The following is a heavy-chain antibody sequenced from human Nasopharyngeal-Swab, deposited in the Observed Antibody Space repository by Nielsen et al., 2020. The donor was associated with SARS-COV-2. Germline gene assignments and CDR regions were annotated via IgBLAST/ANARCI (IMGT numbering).Heavy chain of an antibody. J-gene: IGHJ6*02. Sequence: GGSLRPSFAAPGLSFDDYAMHWVRQPPGKGLEWVSRISWNSGNKHYADSVKGRFTISRDNAKNSLYLQMNSLRAEDTAVYYCARDGLDYDFWSAYFMDVWGQGTTVTVSS. CDR1: GLSFDDYA. D-gene: IGHD3-3*01. CDR2: ISWNSGNK. CDR3: ARDGLDYDFWSAYFMDV. V-gene: IGHV3-9*01.